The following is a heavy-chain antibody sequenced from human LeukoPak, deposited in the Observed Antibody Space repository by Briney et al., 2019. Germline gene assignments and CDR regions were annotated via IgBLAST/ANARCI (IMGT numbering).Heavy chain of an antibody. CDR2: ISSDGSST. D-gene: IGHD6-25*01. CDR3: ARVIRSGWEGELSD. V-gene: IGHV3-74*01. J-gene: IGHJ4*02. CDR1: GFTFSSYW. Sequence: TGGSLRLSCAASGFTFSSYWMHWVRQAPGKGLVWVSRISSDGSSTNYAGSVKGRFTISRDNAKNTLYLQMNSLRAEDTAVHYCARVIRSGWEGELSDWGQGTLVTVSS.